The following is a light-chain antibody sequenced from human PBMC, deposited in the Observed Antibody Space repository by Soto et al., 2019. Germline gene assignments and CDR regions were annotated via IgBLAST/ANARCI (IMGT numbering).Light chain of an antibody. Sequence: DIQMTQSPSTLSGSVGDRVTITCRASQTSSSWLAWYQQKPGKAPKLLIYKASTLKSGVPSRFSGSGSGTEFTLTISSLQPEDFTVYSCLQYHNLWAFGQGTKV. CDR2: KAS. CDR3: LQYHNLWA. CDR1: QTSSSW. V-gene: IGKV1-5*03. J-gene: IGKJ1*01.